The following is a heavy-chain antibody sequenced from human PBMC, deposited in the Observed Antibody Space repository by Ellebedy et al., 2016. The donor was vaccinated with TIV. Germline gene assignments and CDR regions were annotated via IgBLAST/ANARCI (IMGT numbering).Heavy chain of an antibody. Sequence: MPSETLSLTCSVSGSSISSGYYWGWIRQPPGRGLEWIGSMYHSGRTYFSPSLKSRVTMSVDTSKNQFSLRLSSVTAADTAVYYCARDGAGRWDYWGPGTLVTVSS. J-gene: IGHJ4*02. V-gene: IGHV4-38-2*02. CDR2: MYHSGRT. D-gene: IGHD4-23*01. CDR3: ARDGAGRWDY. CDR1: GSSISSGYY.